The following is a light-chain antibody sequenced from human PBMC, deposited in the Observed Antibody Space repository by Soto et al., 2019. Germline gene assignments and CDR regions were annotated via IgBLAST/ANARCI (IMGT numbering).Light chain of an antibody. Sequence: IGLTQSPGTLSLSPGARATLSCMASQSVSSSYLAWYQQKPGQAPRLLIYDASIRATGIPDRFSGSESVTDFTLTISGVEPEDYEVYYCQRYGSSIFTFGTGTNVDIK. V-gene: IGKV3-20*01. CDR2: DAS. J-gene: IGKJ3*01. CDR3: QRYGSSIFT. CDR1: QSVSSSY.